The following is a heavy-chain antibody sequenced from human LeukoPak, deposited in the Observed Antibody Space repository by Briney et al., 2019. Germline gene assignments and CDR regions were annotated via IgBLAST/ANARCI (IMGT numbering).Heavy chain of an antibody. D-gene: IGHD3-22*01. V-gene: IGHV4-59*02. CDR2: IYYRGST. Sequence: SETLSLTCTVSGGSVSGYYWSWIRQPPGKGLEWIGYIYYRGSTDYNPSLKSRVTMSIDTSNQFSLRLSSVTAADTAVYYCARVGDSSCYSVFDSWGQGTPVTVSS. CDR1: GGSVSGYY. CDR3: ARVGDSSCYSVFDS. J-gene: IGHJ4*02.